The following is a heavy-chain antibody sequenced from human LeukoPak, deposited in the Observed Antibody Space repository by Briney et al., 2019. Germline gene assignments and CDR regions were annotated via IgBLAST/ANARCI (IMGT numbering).Heavy chain of an antibody. J-gene: IGHJ3*02. Sequence: GSSVKVSCKASGGTFSSYAISWVRQAPGQELEWMGRIIPILGIANYAQKFQGRVTITADKSTSTAYMELSSLRSEDTAVYYCAQRVGIVGASRDAFDIWGQGTMVTVSS. CDR3: AQRVGIVGASRDAFDI. CDR2: IIPILGIA. V-gene: IGHV1-69*04. D-gene: IGHD1-26*01. CDR1: GGTFSSYA.